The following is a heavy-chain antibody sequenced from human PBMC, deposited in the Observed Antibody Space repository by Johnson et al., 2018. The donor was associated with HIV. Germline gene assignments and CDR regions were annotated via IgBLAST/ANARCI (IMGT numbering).Heavy chain of an antibody. V-gene: IGHV3-30-3*01. CDR3: ARGLTMIVVGDAFDI. CDR1: GFAVSSNY. D-gene: IGHD3-22*01. J-gene: IGHJ3*02. CDR2: ISYDGSNK. Sequence: QVQVVESGGGLVQSGGSLRLSCGVSGFAVSSNYMSWVRQAPGKGLEWVAGISYDGSNKYYADSVKGRFTISRDKSKNELYLQMNSLRDEDTSVYYCARGLTMIVVGDAFDIWGQGTMVTVSS.